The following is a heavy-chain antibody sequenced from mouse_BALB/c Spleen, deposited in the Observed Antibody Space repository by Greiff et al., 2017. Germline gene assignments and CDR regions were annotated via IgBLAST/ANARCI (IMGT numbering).Heavy chain of an antibody. Sequence: EVQLVESGGGLVKPGGSLKLSCAASGFAFSSYDMSWVRQTPEKRLEWVAYISSGGGSTYYPDTVKGRFTISRDNAKNTLYLQMSSLKSEDTAMYYCARLPSGVWYFDVWGAGTTVTVSS. CDR2: ISSGGGST. CDR1: GFAFSSYD. CDR3: ARLPSGVWYFDV. V-gene: IGHV5-12-1*01. J-gene: IGHJ1*01. D-gene: IGHD6-1*01.